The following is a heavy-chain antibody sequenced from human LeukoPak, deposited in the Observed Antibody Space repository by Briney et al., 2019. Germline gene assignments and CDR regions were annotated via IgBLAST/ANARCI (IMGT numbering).Heavy chain of an antibody. Sequence: SETLSLTCTVSGGSISSYYWSWIRQPAGKGLEWIGRIYTSGSTNYNPSLKSRVTMSVDTPKNQFSLKLSSVTAADTAVYYCARGGSYYDSSGYYYFDYWGQGTLVTVSS. D-gene: IGHD3-22*01. CDR2: IYTSGST. CDR1: GGSISSYY. CDR3: ARGGSYYDSSGYYYFDY. V-gene: IGHV4-4*07. J-gene: IGHJ4*02.